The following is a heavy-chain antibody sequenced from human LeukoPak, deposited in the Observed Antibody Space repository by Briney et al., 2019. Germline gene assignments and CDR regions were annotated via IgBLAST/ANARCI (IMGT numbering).Heavy chain of an antibody. CDR1: GFTFSSYD. Sequence: GGSLRLSCAASGFTFSSYDMHRVRQATGKGLEWVSAIGTAGDTYYPGSVKGRFTISRENAKNSLYLQMNSLRAGDTAVYYCARGPGGRAHYYYGMDVWGQGTTVTVSS. CDR2: IGTAGDT. V-gene: IGHV3-13*01. CDR3: ARGPGGRAHYYYGMDV. D-gene: IGHD3-16*01. J-gene: IGHJ6*02.